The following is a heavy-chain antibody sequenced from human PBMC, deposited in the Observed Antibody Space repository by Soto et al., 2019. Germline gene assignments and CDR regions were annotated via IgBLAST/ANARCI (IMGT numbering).Heavy chain of an antibody. CDR3: AMNHYYGSGTFFQF. Sequence: ASETLSLTCTVSGDSIRSYYWNWIRQTPGKGLEWIGYISYSGSTNYNPSLQSRVTVSVDLSKNTFSLNLKSVTAADTAVYYCAMNHYYGSGTFFQFWGQGALVTVSS. J-gene: IGHJ4*02. CDR2: ISYSGST. D-gene: IGHD3-10*01. V-gene: IGHV4-59*01. CDR1: GDSIRSYY.